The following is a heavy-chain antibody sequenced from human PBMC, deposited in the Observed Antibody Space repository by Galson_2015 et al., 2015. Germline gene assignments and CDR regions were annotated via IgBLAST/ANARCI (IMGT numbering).Heavy chain of an antibody. J-gene: IGHJ4*02. V-gene: IGHV5-51*01. Sequence: QSGAEVKKPGESLRISCQGSGYSFSIYWIGWVRQMPGKGLEWMGIIYPGDSGTRYSPSLQGQVTISADKSISTAYLQWSSLKASDTAIYYCARAWDGYNHDYSDYWGQGTLVTVSS. CDR3: ARAWDGYNHDYSDY. CDR2: IYPGDSGT. D-gene: IGHD5-24*01. CDR1: GYSFSIYW.